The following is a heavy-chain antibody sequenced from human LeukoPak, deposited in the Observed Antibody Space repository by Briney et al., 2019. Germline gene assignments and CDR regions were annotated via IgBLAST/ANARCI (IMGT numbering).Heavy chain of an antibody. CDR3: ERGITGTTDLCY. D-gene: IGHD1-7*01. V-gene: IGHV1-2*02. J-gene: IGHJ4*02. CDR2: INPNSGGT. Sequence: ASVKVSCKASGYTFTCYYMHWVRHAPGQGLEWMGWINPNSGGTNYAQKFQGRVSITRDTSIRTAYMERTRLRSDDTAVYYCERGITGTTDLCYWGQGTMVTVSS. CDR1: GYTFTCYY.